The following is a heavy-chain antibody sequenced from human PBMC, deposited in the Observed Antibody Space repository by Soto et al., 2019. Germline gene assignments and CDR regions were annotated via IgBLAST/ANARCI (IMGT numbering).Heavy chain of an antibody. J-gene: IGHJ5*02. CDR3: ARVYNWNSIYKRFDP. D-gene: IGHD1-7*01. Sequence: SETLSLTCTVSGGSISSGGYYWSWIRQHPGKGLEWIGYIYYSGSTYYNPSLKSRVTISVDTSKNQFSLKLSSVTAADTAVYYCARVYNWNSIYKRFDPWGQGTLVTVSS. CDR1: GGSISSGGYY. CDR2: IYYSGST. V-gene: IGHV4-31*03.